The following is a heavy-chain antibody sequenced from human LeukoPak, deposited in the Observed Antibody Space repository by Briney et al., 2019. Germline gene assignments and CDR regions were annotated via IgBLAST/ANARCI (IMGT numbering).Heavy chain of an antibody. Sequence: ASVKVSCKASGYTFTSYGISWVRQAPGQGLEWMGWISAYNGNTNYAQKLQGRVTMTTDTSTSTAYMELRSLRFDDTAVYYCARDYSYYYYYYMDVWGKGTTVTVSS. CDR1: GYTFTSYG. CDR2: ISAYNGNT. CDR3: ARDYSYYYYYYMDV. V-gene: IGHV1-18*01. D-gene: IGHD1-26*01. J-gene: IGHJ6*03.